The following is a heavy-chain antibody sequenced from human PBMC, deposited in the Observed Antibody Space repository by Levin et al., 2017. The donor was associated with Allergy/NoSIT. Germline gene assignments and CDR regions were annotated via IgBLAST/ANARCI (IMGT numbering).Heavy chain of an antibody. D-gene: IGHD2-2*01. Sequence: GGSLRLSCAASGFTFSSYAMHWVRQAPGKGLEWVAVISYDGSNKYYADSVKGRFTISRDNSKNTLYLQMNSLRAEDTAVYYCARRRDIVVVPAADPFWFDPWGQGTLVTVSS. CDR2: ISYDGSNK. V-gene: IGHV3-30-3*01. CDR3: ARRRDIVVVPAADPFWFDP. CDR1: GFTFSSYA. J-gene: IGHJ5*02.